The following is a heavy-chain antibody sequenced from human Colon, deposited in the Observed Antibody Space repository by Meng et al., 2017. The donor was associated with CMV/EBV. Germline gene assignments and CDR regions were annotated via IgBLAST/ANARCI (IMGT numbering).Heavy chain of an antibody. D-gene: IGHD1-14*01. CDR3: ARSRKKITGGVYFDS. Sequence: GESLKISCAASGFTFTNYAMNWVRQTPGKGLEWVSTISGSGDSKYSADFVRGRFTISRDDSKNTLYLQMNSLRAEDTAIYYCARSRKKITGGVYFDSWGQGTLVTVSS. CDR1: GFTFTNYA. CDR2: ISGSGDSK. V-gene: IGHV3-23*01. J-gene: IGHJ4*02.